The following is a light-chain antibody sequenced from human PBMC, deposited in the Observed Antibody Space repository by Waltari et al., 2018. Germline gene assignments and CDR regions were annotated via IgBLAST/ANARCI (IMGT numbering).Light chain of an antibody. J-gene: IGLJ3*02. V-gene: IGLV3-21*02. CDR1: NIGGRR. CDR3: HVWDGKTVM. Sequence: SSVLTQAPSVSVAPGQTATVTCGGDNIGGRRVHWYQQRPGRAPVLVVYLDSDRPSGIPDRFSGSKSGNAATLTISRGEAGDEADYYCHVWDGKTVMFGGGTKLTVL. CDR2: LDS.